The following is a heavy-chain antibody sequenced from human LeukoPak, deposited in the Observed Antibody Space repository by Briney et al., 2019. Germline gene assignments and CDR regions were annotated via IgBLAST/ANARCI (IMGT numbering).Heavy chain of an antibody. CDR1: DASISSYF. CDR3: ARGVTIFGVAGPNDAFDI. Sequence: SETLSLTCSVSDASISSYFWSWIRQPPGRGLEWIGHIYSSGSKYYNPSLKSRVTVSMEPSKNQFSLKLSSVTAADTAVYYCARGVTIFGVAGPNDAFDIWGQGTMVTVSS. J-gene: IGHJ3*02. CDR2: IYSSGSK. D-gene: IGHD3-3*01. V-gene: IGHV4-4*07.